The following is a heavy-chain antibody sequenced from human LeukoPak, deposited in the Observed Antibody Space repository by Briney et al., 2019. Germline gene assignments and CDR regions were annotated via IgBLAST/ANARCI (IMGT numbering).Heavy chain of an antibody. CDR3: AKADGDYYDTSGSFDD. CDR2: IRGSGAGT. V-gene: IGHV3-23*01. D-gene: IGHD3-22*01. Sequence: GGSLRLSCAASGFTFNICAMSWVRQAPGKGLEWVSAIRGSGAGTFYAGSVKGRFTISKDNSKNTLYLQMHSLRAEDTAVYYCAKADGDYYDTSGSFDDWGQGTLVTVSS. CDR1: GFTFNICA. J-gene: IGHJ4*02.